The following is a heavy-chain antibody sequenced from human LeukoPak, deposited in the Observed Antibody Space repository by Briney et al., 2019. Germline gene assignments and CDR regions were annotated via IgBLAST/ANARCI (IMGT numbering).Heavy chain of an antibody. CDR3: ASTTPNVDTAMVHAGAFDI. D-gene: IGHD5-18*01. V-gene: IGHV4-59*01. J-gene: IGHJ3*02. CDR2: IYYSGST. Sequence: SETLSLTCTVSGGSISSYYWSWIRQPPGKGLEWIGYIYYSGSTNYNPSLKSRVTISVDTSKNQFSLKLCSVTAADTAVYYCASTTPNVDTAMVHAGAFDIWGQGTMVTVSS. CDR1: GGSISSYY.